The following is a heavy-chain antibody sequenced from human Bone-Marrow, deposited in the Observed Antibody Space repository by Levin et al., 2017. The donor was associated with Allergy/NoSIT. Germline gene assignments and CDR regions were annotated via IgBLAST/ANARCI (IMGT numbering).Heavy chain of an antibody. D-gene: IGHD3-10*01. CDR3: ARLDFNYGSYY. J-gene: IGHJ4*02. Sequence: LSLTCAVSGFTVSNTYMSWVRQAPGKGLEWVSIIYSGGGTFYADSVKARFTISRDNSKNTVYLQMNSLRAEDTAVYYCARLDFNYGSYYWGQGTLVTVSS. CDR1: GFTVSNTY. V-gene: IGHV3-66*04. CDR2: IYSGGGT.